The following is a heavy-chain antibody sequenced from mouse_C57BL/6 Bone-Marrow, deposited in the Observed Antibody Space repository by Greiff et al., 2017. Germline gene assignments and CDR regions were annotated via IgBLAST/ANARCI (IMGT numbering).Heavy chain of an antibody. CDR2: INTSSGYT. CDR3: SRWRLLAMDY. J-gene: IGHJ4*01. CDR1: GYTFTSYW. Sequence: VKLQESGAELAKPGASVKLSCKASGYTFTSYWMPWVKQRPGQGLEWIGSINTSSGYTKYNQKFKDKATLTADKSSSTPYMQLSSLKYEASAVYDCSRWRLLAMDYWGQGTSVTVSS. D-gene: IGHD2-3*01. V-gene: IGHV1-7*01.